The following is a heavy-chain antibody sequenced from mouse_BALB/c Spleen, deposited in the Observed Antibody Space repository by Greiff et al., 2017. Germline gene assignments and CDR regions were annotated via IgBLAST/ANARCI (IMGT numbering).Heavy chain of an antibody. V-gene: IGHV1-7*01. CDR2: INPSTGYT. J-gene: IGHJ3*01. D-gene: IGHD2-12*01. CDR3: ARGSVLRGFAD. Sequence: QVQLQQSGAELAKPGASVKMSCKASGYTLTSYWIHLVKQRPGQGLEWIGYINPSTGYTEYNQKFKDKATLTADKSSSTAYMQLSRLTSEDSAVCYCARGSVLRGFADWGQGTLVTVSA. CDR1: GYTLTSYW.